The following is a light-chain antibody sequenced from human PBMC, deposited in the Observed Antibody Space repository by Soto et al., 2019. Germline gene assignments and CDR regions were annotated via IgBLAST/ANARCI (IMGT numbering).Light chain of an antibody. CDR3: QQFSSYPLS. Sequence: EIVLTQSPGTLSLSPGERAALSCRDSQSVSSNYLAWYQQKPGQGPRLLIYGASNRATGIPDRFSGGGSGTDFTLTISRLEPEDFAVYYCQQFSSYPLSFGGGTKVDIK. J-gene: IGKJ4*01. CDR1: QSVSSNY. V-gene: IGKV3-20*01. CDR2: GAS.